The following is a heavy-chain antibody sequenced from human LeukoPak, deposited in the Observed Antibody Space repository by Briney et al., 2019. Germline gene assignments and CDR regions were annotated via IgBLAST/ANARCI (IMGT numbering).Heavy chain of an antibody. CDR2: IKQDGSEK. J-gene: IGHJ4*02. CDR3: ARDSGFWSGYYMSSQGGGFDY. CDR1: GFTFSSYW. V-gene: IGHV3-7*01. Sequence: PGGSLRLSCAASGFTFSSYWMSWVRQAPGKGLEWVANIKQDGSEKYYVDSVKGRFTISRDNAKNSLYLQMNSLRAEDTAVYYCARDSGFWSGYYMSSQGGGFDYWGQGTLVTVSS. D-gene: IGHD3-3*01.